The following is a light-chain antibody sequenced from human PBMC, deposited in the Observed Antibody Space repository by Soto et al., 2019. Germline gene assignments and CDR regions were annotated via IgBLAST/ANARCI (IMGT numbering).Light chain of an antibody. CDR1: QSVTSSY. CDR2: GAS. J-gene: IGKJ2*01. Sequence: EIVLTQSPGTLSLSPGEGATLSCRASQSVTSSYLAWYQQRPGQAPRLLIYGASSRATGIPDRFSGSGSGTDFTLTISRLEPEDFAVYYCQQYGGSPLYTFGQGT. V-gene: IGKV3-20*01. CDR3: QQYGGSPLYT.